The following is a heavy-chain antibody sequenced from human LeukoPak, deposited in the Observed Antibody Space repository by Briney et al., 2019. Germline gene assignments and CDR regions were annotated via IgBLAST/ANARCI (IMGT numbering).Heavy chain of an antibody. CDR3: VRDEFTAQAWFDF. Sequence: ASVKVSCKASGYSFTNYGFGWVRQAPGQGLEWMGWISANTGHANYAQNLQGRVTLTTDTSTTTAYMELRSLRFDDTAVYYCVRDEFTAQAWFDFWGQGTPVTVSS. CDR1: GYSFTNYG. J-gene: IGHJ5*01. V-gene: IGHV1-18*01. D-gene: IGHD3-16*01. CDR2: ISANTGHA.